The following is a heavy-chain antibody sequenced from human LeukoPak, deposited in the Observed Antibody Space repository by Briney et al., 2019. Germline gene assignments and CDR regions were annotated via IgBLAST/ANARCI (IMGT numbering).Heavy chain of an antibody. CDR3: AKGGRQQQLVFDY. V-gene: IGHV3-23*01. J-gene: IGHJ4*02. Sequence: ETLSLTCTVSGGSISSSSYYWGWICQPPGKGLEWVSAISGSGGSTYYADSVKGRFTISRDNSKNTLYLQMNSLRAEDTAVYYCAKGGRQQQLVFDYWGQGTLVTVSS. CDR2: ISGSGGST. D-gene: IGHD6-13*01. CDR1: GGSISSSSYY.